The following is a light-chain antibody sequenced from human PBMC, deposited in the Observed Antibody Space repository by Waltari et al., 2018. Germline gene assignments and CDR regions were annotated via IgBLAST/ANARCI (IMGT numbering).Light chain of an antibody. V-gene: IGKV1-12*01. CDR1: HDIDRW. CDR3: QQANRYPMP. J-gene: IGKJ4*01. Sequence: DFQMTPSPSFASASVGDRVTMTCRASHDIDRWLAWFQQKPGKAPKLLIHETSRLQSGVSSRFSGSGYGTDFTLPISSLQSEDVATYYCQQANRYPMPFGGGTRVEIK. CDR2: ETS.